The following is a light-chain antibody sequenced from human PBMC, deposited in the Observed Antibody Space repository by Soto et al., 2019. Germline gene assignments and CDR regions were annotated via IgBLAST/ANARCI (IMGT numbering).Light chain of an antibody. Sequence: SALTQPASVSGSPGQSITISCTGTSGDIGGYNYVSWYQHHPGKAPKLVISEVSHRPSGISNRFSGSKSATTASLTISGLQAEDEADYYCSSFTNSSTLVVFGGGTK. V-gene: IGLV2-14*01. CDR1: SGDIGGYNY. CDR3: SSFTNSSTLVV. J-gene: IGLJ2*01. CDR2: EVS.